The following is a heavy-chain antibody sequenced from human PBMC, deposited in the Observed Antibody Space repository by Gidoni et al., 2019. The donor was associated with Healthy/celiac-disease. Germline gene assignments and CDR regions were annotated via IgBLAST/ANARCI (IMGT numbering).Heavy chain of an antibody. D-gene: IGHD2-2*01. J-gene: IGHJ4*02. CDR1: GYTFTGYY. Sequence: QVQLVQSGAEVKKPGASVKVSCKASGYTFTGYYMHWVRQAPGQGLEWMGWINPNSGSTNYAQKFQGRVTMTRDTSISTAYMELSRLRSDDTAVYYCARGDIVVVPPEYYFDYWGQGTLVTVSS. CDR3: ARGDIVVVPPEYYFDY. CDR2: INPNSGST. V-gene: IGHV1-2*02.